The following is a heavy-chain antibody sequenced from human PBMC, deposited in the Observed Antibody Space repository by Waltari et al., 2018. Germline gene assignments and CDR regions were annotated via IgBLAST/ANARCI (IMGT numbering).Heavy chain of an antibody. D-gene: IGHD2-8*02. CDR1: GGTFSSYA. J-gene: IGHJ5*02. CDR2: LIPILGIA. V-gene: IGHV1-69*04. Sequence: QVQLVQSGAEVKKPGSSVKVSCKASGGTFSSYAISWVRQAPGQGLEWMGGLIPILGIANYAQKFQGRVTITADESTSTAYMELSSLRSEDTAVYYCARSRKYCTGGVCTNWFDPWGQGTLVTVSS. CDR3: ARSRKYCTGGVCTNWFDP.